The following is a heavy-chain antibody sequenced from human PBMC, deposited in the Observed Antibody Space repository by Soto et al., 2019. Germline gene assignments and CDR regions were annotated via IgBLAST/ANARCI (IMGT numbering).Heavy chain of an antibody. D-gene: IGHD2-15*01. CDR1: GYTFTSYG. CDR3: ARMLDILVVVAATLSYMDV. J-gene: IGHJ6*03. CDR2: ISAYNGNT. V-gene: IGHV1-18*01. Sequence: QVQLVQSGAEVKKPGASVKVSCKASGYTFTSYGISWVRQAPGQGLEWMGWISAYNGNTNYAQKLQGRVTMTTDTSTSTAYMELRSLRSDDTAVYYCARMLDILVVVAATLSYMDVWGKGTTVTVSS.